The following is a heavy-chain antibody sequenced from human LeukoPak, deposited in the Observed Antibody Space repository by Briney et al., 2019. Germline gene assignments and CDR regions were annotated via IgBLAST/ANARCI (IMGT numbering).Heavy chain of an antibody. CDR3: ARVGSADTAMVTYFDY. CDR1: GFTFSSYA. D-gene: IGHD5-18*01. J-gene: IGHJ4*02. Sequence: GGSLRLSCAASGFTFSSYAMHWVRQAPGKGLEWVAVISYDGSNKYYADSVKGRFTISRDNSKKTLYLQMNSLRAEDTAVYYCARVGSADTAMVTYFDYWGQGTLVTVSS. CDR2: ISYDGSNK. V-gene: IGHV3-30-3*01.